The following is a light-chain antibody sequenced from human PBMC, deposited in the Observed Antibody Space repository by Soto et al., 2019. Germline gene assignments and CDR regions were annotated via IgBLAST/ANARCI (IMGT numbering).Light chain of an antibody. J-gene: IGKJ2*01. V-gene: IGKV3-20*01. Sequence: EIVLTQSPGTLSLSPGERATLSCRASQSVSSSYLAGYQQKPGQAPRLLLYGASSRATGLPDRFSGSGSGTDFTLTISRLEPEDFAVYYCQQYGSSPLSFGQGAKLAIK. CDR3: QQYGSSPLS. CDR2: GAS. CDR1: QSVSSSY.